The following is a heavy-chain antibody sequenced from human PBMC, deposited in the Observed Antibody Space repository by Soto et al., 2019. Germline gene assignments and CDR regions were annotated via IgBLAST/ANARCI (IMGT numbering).Heavy chain of an antibody. D-gene: IGHD3-16*01. Sequence: SETLSLTCTVSGGSISSSNYYWGWIRQPPGKGLEWIGSIYYSGSTSYNSSLKSRVTISVDTSKNQFSLRLRSVTAADTAVYYCASPTLGAFDIWGQGTMVTV. V-gene: IGHV4-39*01. CDR3: ASPTLGAFDI. CDR2: IYYSGST. CDR1: GGSISSSNYY. J-gene: IGHJ3*02.